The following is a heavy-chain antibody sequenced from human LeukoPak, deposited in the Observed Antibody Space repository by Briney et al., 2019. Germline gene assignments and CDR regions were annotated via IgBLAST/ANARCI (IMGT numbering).Heavy chain of an antibody. CDR2: ISAYNGNT. Sequence: GASVKVSCKASGYTFTSYGISWVRQAPGQGLEWMGLISAYNGNTNSAQKLQGRVTMTTDTSTSKAYMELRSLRSDDTAVYYCARVFATLDGVDAFDIWGQGTMVTVSS. J-gene: IGHJ3*02. CDR1: GYTFTSYG. V-gene: IGHV1-18*01. CDR3: ARVFATLDGVDAFDI. D-gene: IGHD2-8*01.